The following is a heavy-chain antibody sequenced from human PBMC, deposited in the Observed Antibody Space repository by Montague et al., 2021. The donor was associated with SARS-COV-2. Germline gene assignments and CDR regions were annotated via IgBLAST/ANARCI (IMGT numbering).Heavy chain of an antibody. J-gene: IGHJ4*02. CDR2: LYYSGAT. CDR1: GASISDSNFH. V-gene: IGHV4-39*07. Sequence: SETLSLTCTVSGASISDSNFHSGWIHQPPEKRLELIGILYYSGATXYHSSLKSRVTTSMDTSKHQFSLKLTSATAADTAAYYCAGLSGGTPGEHWGQGALVTVSS. D-gene: IGHD2-21*01. CDR3: AGLSGGTPGEH.